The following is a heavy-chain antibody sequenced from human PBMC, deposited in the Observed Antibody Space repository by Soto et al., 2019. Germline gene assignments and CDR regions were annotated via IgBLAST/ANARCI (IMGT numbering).Heavy chain of an antibody. CDR2: INPNSGGT. Sequence: ASVKVSCKASEYTFTGYYMHWVRQAPEQGLEWMGWINPNSGGTNYAQKFQGWVTMTRDTPISTAYMELSRLRSDDTAVYYCARDGPYYYDSSGYPPYGMDVWGQGTTVTVSS. J-gene: IGHJ6*02. CDR3: ARDGPYYYDSSGYPPYGMDV. CDR1: EYTFTGYY. D-gene: IGHD3-22*01. V-gene: IGHV1-2*04.